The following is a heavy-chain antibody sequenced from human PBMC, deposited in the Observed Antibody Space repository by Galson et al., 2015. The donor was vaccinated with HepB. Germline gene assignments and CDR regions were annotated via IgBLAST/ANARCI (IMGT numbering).Heavy chain of an antibody. CDR1: GYTFTSYG. J-gene: IGHJ4*02. Sequence: SVKVSCKASGYTFTSYGISWVRQAPGQGLEWMGWISAYNGNTNYAQKLQGRVTMTTDTSTSTAYMELRSLRSDDTAVYYCATQLPIFGVVTYNWGQGTLVTVSS. CDR2: ISAYNGNT. CDR3: ATQLPIFGVVTYN. V-gene: IGHV1-18*01. D-gene: IGHD3-3*01.